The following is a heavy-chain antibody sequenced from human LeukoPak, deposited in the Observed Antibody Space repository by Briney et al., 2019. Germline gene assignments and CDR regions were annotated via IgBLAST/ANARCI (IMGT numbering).Heavy chain of an antibody. V-gene: IGHV1-2*02. Sequence: GASVKGSCKASGYPFTAYYMHWVRQAPGQGLEWMGWVDPDSGGTDYAQKFQGRVTMARDTSISTAYMELSRLTSDDTAVYYCAKSRCIGGDYYGNFDQWGQGALVTVSS. J-gene: IGHJ4*02. CDR1: GYPFTAYY. D-gene: IGHD3-10*01. CDR3: AKSRCIGGDYYGNFDQ. CDR2: VDPDSGGT.